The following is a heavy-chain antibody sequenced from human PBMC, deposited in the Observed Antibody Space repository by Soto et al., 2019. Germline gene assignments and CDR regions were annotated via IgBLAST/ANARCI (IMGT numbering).Heavy chain of an antibody. J-gene: IGHJ6*02. CDR3: ARDNGDTTYYFYGMHV. D-gene: IGHD4-17*01. V-gene: IGHV1-69*08. CDR1: GNTFSSYT. CDR2: IIPILGTT. Sequence: QVQLVQSGAEVKKPGSSVKVSCKVSGNTFSSYTISWVRQAPGQRLEWMGRIIPILGTTKYAQKFQGRVTITADKSTSTAYMELSSLTSDDTAVYYCARDNGDTTYYFYGMHVWGLGTTVTVSS.